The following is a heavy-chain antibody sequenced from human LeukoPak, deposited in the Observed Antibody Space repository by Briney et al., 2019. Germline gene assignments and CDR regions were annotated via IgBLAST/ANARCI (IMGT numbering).Heavy chain of an antibody. D-gene: IGHD6-13*01. V-gene: IGHV3-33*01. CDR2: IWYDESNK. J-gene: IGHJ4*02. CDR3: ARDGFSSSWYGRALDY. Sequence: GVSLRLSCAASGFSSYGMHWVRPAPGKGLEWVAVIWYDESNKYYADSVKGRFTISRDNSRNTLYLQMNSLRAEDTAVYYCARDGFSSSWYGRALDYWGQGTLVTVSS. CDR1: GFSSYG.